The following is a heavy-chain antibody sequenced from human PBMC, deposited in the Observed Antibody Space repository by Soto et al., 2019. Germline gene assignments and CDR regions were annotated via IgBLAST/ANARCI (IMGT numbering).Heavy chain of an antibody. CDR1: GFTFSSAW. CDR3: TADDDDHGSGELDY. CDR2: IKSKTSGETT. D-gene: IGHD3-10*01. V-gene: IGHV3-15*01. Sequence: EVQLVESGGGLVEPGGSLSLSCAASGFTFSSAWMSWFRQAPGKGLEWIGLIKSKTSGETTDYAAPVKGRFTISRDDSKNTLYLQMNSLKTEDTAMYFCTADDDDHGSGELDYWGQGTLVTVSS. J-gene: IGHJ4*02.